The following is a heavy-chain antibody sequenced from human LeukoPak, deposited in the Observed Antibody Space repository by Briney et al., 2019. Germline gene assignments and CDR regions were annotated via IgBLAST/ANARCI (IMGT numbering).Heavy chain of an antibody. CDR2: ITADGSGT. V-gene: IGHV3-74*01. Sequence: GGSLRLSCAASGFTFSGYWMHWVRQAPGKGLVWVSSITADGSGTAYADSVKGRFTISRDNSKNTLYLQMNSLRAEDTAVYYCAKRGSSSSWLKYPFDYWGQGTLVTVSS. D-gene: IGHD6-13*01. CDR1: GFTFSGYW. J-gene: IGHJ4*02. CDR3: AKRGSSSSWLKYPFDY.